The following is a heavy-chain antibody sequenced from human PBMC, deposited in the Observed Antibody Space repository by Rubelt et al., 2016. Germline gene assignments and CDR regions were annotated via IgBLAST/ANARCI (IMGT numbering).Heavy chain of an antibody. CDR1: VYIFTNYW. V-gene: IGHV5-51*01. CDR2: ICPGHSDT. CDR3: ARLFGGTNYNYFQH. D-gene: IGHD1-26*01. J-gene: IGHJ1*01. Sequence: EVQMVQARAEVEKHGESLKISCQGSVYIFTNYWIGWVRQMPGKGLEWMGIICPGHSDTRYSPSFQVQVSSSADKSISTAYLQWSSLKASDTAMYYCARLFGGTNYNYFQHWGQGTLVTVSS.